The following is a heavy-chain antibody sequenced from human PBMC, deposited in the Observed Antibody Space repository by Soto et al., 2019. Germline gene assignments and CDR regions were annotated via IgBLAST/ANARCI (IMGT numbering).Heavy chain of an antibody. Sequence: SETLSLTCTVSGGSISSYYWSWIRQPPGKGLEWIGYIYYSGSTNYNPSLKSRVTISVDTSKNQFSLKLSSVTAADTAVYYCARVVNGDSNYYYYGMDVWGQGTTVTVSS. CDR2: IYYSGST. V-gene: IGHV4-59*08. CDR1: GGSISSYY. D-gene: IGHD4-17*01. CDR3: ARVVNGDSNYYYYGMDV. J-gene: IGHJ6*02.